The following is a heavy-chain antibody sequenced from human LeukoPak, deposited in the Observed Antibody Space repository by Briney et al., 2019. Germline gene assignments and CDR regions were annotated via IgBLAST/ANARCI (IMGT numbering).Heavy chain of an antibody. J-gene: IGHJ3*01. CDR3: GGRRV. Sequence: PGGSLRLSCTASGFNFRSAWMSWARQAPGKGLEWVGRVRSKSDAGTMDYAAHVEGRFTISRDDSKHMVFLDMNSLKSEDTGVYYWGGRRVWGNGTVVTVS. CDR1: GFNFRSAW. CDR2: VRSKSDAGTM. V-gene: IGHV3-15*01. D-gene: IGHD3-16*01.